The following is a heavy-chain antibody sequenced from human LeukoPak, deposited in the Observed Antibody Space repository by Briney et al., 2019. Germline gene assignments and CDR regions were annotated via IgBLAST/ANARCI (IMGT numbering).Heavy chain of an antibody. CDR1: GFTFSSYW. CDR3: ARDTPNWGYDFDI. V-gene: IGHV3-74*01. D-gene: IGHD7-27*01. Sequence: GGSLRLSCAASGFTFSSYWMHWVRQAPGKGLVWVSVINSDGSGTSYADSVKGRFTISRDNAKNTLYLQMNSLRAEDTALYYCARDTPNWGYDFDIWGQGTMVTVSS. CDR2: INSDGSGT. J-gene: IGHJ3*02.